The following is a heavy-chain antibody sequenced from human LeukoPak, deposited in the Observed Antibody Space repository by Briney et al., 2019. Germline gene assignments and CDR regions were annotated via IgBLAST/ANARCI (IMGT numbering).Heavy chain of an antibody. CDR1: GLTFRNYA. CDR3: AKITKATTPNY. J-gene: IGHJ4*02. V-gene: IGHV3-23*01. CDR2: ITDSGRKT. Sequence: GGSLRLSCAACGLTFRNYAMNWVRQASGRGLEWVSGITDSGRKTYYADSVKGRFSISRDNSKNTVYLQMSDLRAEDTAVYYCAKITKATTPNYWGQGTLVTVSS. D-gene: IGHD4-17*01.